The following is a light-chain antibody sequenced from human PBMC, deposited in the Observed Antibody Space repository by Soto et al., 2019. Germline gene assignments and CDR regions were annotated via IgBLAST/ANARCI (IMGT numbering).Light chain of an antibody. J-gene: IGKJ1*01. CDR3: QLYGASPKT. CDR2: DAS. CDR1: QTVSTNY. Sequence: EIVSTQSPGTLSLSPGERATLSCRASQTVSTNYLAWYQQKPGQAPRLLIFDASTRATGIPDRFTGSGSGTDFTLTISRLEPEDFAVYYCQLYGASPKTFGQGTKVDVK. V-gene: IGKV3-20*01.